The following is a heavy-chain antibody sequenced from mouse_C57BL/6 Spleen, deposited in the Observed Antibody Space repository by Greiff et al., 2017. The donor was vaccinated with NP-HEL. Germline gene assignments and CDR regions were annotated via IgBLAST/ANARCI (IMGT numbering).Heavy chain of an antibody. Sequence: QVQLQQSGPELVKPGASVKISCKASGYAFSSSWMNWVKQRPGKGLEWIGRIYPGDGDTNYNRKFKGKATLTADKSSSTAYMQLSSLTSEDSAVYFCASGNYLGWFAYWGQGTLVTVSA. CDR2: IYPGDGDT. D-gene: IGHD2-1*01. CDR3: ASGNYLGWFAY. CDR1: GYAFSSSW. V-gene: IGHV1-82*01. J-gene: IGHJ3*01.